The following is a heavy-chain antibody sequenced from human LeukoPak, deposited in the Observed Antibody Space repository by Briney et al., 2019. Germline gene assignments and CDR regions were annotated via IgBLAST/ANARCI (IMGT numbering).Heavy chain of an antibody. CDR2: IYYSGST. J-gene: IGHJ5*02. D-gene: IGHD1-1*01. Sequence: PSQTLSLTCTVSGGSISSSSYYWGWIRQPPGKGLEWIGSIYYSGSTYYNPSLKSRVTISVDTSKNQFSLKLSSVTAADTAVYYCARGTSTRPPWFDPWGQGTLVTVSS. CDR1: GGSISSSSYY. CDR3: ARGTSTRPPWFDP. V-gene: IGHV4-39*07.